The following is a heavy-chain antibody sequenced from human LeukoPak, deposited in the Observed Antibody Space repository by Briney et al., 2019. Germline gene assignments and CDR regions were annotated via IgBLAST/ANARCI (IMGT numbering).Heavy chain of an antibody. D-gene: IGHD1-26*01. V-gene: IGHV1-18*01. Sequence: ASVTVSCKPSGYTFTKYGITWVRQAPGQGLEWMGWISARNGNTKYGKRFQGRVTMSTDTSTSTAYMELRSLTSDDTAVYYCARQEESGTYYGWFDPWGQGTLVTVSS. CDR1: GYTFTKYG. CDR2: ISARNGNT. CDR3: ARQEESGTYYGWFDP. J-gene: IGHJ5*02.